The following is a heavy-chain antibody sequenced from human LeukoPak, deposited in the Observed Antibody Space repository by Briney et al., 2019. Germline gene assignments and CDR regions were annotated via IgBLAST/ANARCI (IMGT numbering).Heavy chain of an antibody. V-gene: IGHV3-15*01. Sequence: GGSLRLPCAASGFTFSHAWMSWVRQAPGKGLEWVGRVKSETDGGTTDYAAPVKGRFTTSRDDSKNTLYLEMNSLKTEDTAVYYCTVVNYGSGSYPLGYWGQGTLVTVSS. J-gene: IGHJ4*02. CDR1: GFTFSHAW. CDR2: VKSETDGGTT. D-gene: IGHD3-10*01. CDR3: TVVNYGSGSYPLGY.